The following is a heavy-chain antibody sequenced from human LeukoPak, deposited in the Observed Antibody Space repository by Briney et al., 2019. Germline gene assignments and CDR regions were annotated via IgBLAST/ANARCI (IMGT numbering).Heavy chain of an antibody. CDR1: GGSISSYY. CDR3: ARGANWFDP. Sequence: PSETLSLTCTVSGGSISSYYWSWIRQPPGKGLEWIGYIYYSGSTNYNPSLKSRVTISVDTSKNQFSLKLSSVTAADTAVYYCARGANWFDPWGRGTLVTVSS. J-gene: IGHJ5*02. CDR2: IYYSGST. D-gene: IGHD3-16*01. V-gene: IGHV4-59*01.